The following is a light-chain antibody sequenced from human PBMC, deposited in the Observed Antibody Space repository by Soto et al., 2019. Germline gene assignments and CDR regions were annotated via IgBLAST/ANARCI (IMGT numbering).Light chain of an antibody. Sequence: DIQMTQAPSSLSSSVGDRVTITCRASQSISNYLIWYQQKPGKAPQLLIYTATNLQTGVPSRFSGSGSGTDFTLTITSLQPEDFATYYCHQTYRSSYTFGQGTKLEIK. CDR3: HQTYRSSYT. J-gene: IGKJ2*01. CDR2: TAT. V-gene: IGKV1-39*01. CDR1: QSISNY.